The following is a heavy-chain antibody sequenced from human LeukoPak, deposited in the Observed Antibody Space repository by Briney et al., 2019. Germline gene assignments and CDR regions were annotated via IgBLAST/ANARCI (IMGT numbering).Heavy chain of an antibody. J-gene: IGHJ6*03. CDR3: ARGGIPYYYMDV. Sequence: SETLSLTCTVSGGSISSDGYYWSWIRQHPGKGLEWIGYIYYSGSTNYNPSLKSRVTISVDTSKNQFSLKLSSVTAADTAVYYCARGGIPYYYMDVWGKGTTVTVSS. V-gene: IGHV4-61*08. CDR2: IYYSGST. CDR1: GGSISSDGYY.